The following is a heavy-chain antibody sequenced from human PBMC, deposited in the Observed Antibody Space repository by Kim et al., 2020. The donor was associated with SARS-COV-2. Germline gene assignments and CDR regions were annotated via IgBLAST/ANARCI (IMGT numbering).Heavy chain of an antibody. D-gene: IGHD5-18*01. Sequence: SETLSLTCTVSGGSISNFYWSWIRQPPGKGLEWMGHIYSSGSTDYNPSLKSRVTISVDTSKNQVFLMLTSVTAADTAVYYCARDRAYTYGPNHYYYY. V-gene: IGHV4-59*01. CDR1: GGSISNFY. CDR3: ARDRAYTYGPNHYYYY. J-gene: IGHJ6*01. CDR2: IYSSGST.